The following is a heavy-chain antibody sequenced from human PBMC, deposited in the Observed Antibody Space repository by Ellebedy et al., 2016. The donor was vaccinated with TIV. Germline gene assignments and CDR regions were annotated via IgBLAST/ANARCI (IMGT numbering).Heavy chain of an antibody. Sequence: GGSLRLSCTASGFTFSSFSMSWVRQAPGKGLEWVSAISGSGGSTYYADSVKGRFTISRDNSKNTLYLQMNSLRADDTAVYYCANSLYSSNWYFDSWGQGSLVTVSS. CDR1: GFTFSSFS. V-gene: IGHV3-23*01. J-gene: IGHJ4*02. CDR2: ISGSGGST. CDR3: ANSLYSSNWYFDS. D-gene: IGHD6-13*01.